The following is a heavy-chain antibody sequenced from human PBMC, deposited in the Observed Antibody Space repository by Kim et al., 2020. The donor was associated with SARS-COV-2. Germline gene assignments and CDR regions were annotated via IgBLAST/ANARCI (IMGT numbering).Heavy chain of an antibody. CDR2: IYGGDTST. V-gene: IGHV3-23*03. CDR1: GFKSGFSFGSYA. D-gene: IGHD3-10*01. J-gene: IGHJ6*02. Sequence: GGSLRLSCEASGFKSGFSFGSYAMNWVRQAPGKGLEWVSVIYGGDTSTHHADSVKGRFTISRDNSKSTLYLEMNNLRVEDTAVYYCAKDQGYAYGTQAFGMDAWGQGTSVTVSS. CDR3: AKDQGYAYGTQAFGMDA.